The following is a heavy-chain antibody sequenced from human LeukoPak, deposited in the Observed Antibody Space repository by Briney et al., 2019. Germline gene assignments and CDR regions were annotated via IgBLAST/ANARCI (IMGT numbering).Heavy chain of an antibody. CDR2: IYYSGST. J-gene: IGHJ4*02. CDR3: ARGPRVYCSGGSCYEFDY. Sequence: SETLSLTCTVSGGSFSSYYWSWIRQPPGKGLEWIGYIYYSGSTNYNPSLKSQVTISVDTSKNQFSLKLSSVTAADTAVYYCARGPRVYCSGGSCYEFDYWGQGTLVTVSS. CDR1: GGSFSSYY. V-gene: IGHV4-59*01. D-gene: IGHD2-15*01.